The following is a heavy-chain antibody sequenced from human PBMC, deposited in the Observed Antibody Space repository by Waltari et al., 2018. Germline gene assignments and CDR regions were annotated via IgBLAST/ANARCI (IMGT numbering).Heavy chain of an antibody. CDR1: GYSISSGYY. D-gene: IGHD1-26*01. CDR2: MYHSGNT. Sequence: QVQLQESGPGLLKPSETLSLTCAVSGYSISSGYYWGWIRQPPEEGLEWIGSMYHSGNTYYNPSRKSRVTMSLDTSKNQFALKLSSVTAADTAVYYCARVHSVSYAQASWFDPWGQGTLVTVSS. V-gene: IGHV4-38-2*01. J-gene: IGHJ5*02. CDR3: ARVHSVSYAQASWFDP.